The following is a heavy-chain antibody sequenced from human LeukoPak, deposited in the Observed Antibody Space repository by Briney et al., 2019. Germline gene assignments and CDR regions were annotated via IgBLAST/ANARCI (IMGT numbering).Heavy chain of an antibody. CDR3: AKQLGYCSDGSCYFPY. CDR1: GFTFSSSA. CDR2: ISNNGGYT. J-gene: IGHJ4*02. V-gene: IGHV3-23*01. Sequence: PGGSLRLSCAASGFTFSSSAMSWVRQAPGKGLEWVPAISNNGGYTYYADSVQGRFTIPRDNSKSTLCLQMNSLRAEDTAVYYCAKQLGYCSDGSCYFPYWGQGTLVTVSS. D-gene: IGHD2-15*01.